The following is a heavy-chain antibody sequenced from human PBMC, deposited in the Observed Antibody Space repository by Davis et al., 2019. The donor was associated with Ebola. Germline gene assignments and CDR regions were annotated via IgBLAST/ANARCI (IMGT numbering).Heavy chain of an antibody. Sequence: GGSLRLSCVASAFTFPTFAMPCVRQSPGTGLELVSSLSSYDDYIFYADSVKGRFTISRDNAKNSLYLRMNSLRAEDTALYHCARGNAVTGYSRFDPWGQGTLVTVSS. CDR2: LSSYDDYI. CDR3: ARGNAVTGYSRFDP. J-gene: IGHJ5*02. CDR1: AFTFPTFA. D-gene: IGHD3-9*01. V-gene: IGHV3-21*04.